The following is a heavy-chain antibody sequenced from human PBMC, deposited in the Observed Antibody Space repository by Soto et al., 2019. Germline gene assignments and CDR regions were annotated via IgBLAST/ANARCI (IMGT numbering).Heavy chain of an antibody. Sequence: ASVKVSCKASGYLFTSSDINWVRQATGQGLEWMGWLNPTTGNTGYAQNFQGRVTMTGNTSISTAYMELSSLKSEDTAVYYCTRGRFMIPFAGAIIIDHCAQGSLVTVPQ. CDR1: GYLFTSSD. V-gene: IGHV1-8*01. J-gene: IGHJ1*01. D-gene: IGHD3-16*01. CDR3: TRGRFMIPFAGAIIIDH. CDR2: LNPTTGNT.